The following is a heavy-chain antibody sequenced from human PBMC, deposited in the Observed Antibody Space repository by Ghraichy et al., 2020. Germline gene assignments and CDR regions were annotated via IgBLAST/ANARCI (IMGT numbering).Heavy chain of an antibody. J-gene: IGHJ3*02. CDR2: INPKSASI. V-gene: IGHV1-2*06. CDR1: GYTLNDYY. CDR3: ARGPSDYDSSVGAFDM. Sequence: ASVKVSCKASGYTLNDYYIHWVRQAPGQGIEWMGRINPKSASITYAQRFQGRVSMTRDTSISTAYMDLYRLRSDDTAVYYCARGPSDYDSSVGAFDMWGQGRTVTVSS. D-gene: IGHD3-22*01.